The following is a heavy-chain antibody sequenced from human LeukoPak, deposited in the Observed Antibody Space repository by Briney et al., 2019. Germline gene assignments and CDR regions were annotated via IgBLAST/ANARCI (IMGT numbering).Heavy chain of an antibody. D-gene: IGHD5-12*01. Sequence: GGSLRLSFAASGFTFSSYGMHWGRRAPGKGLEWVAVISYDGNNKYYADSVKGRFTISRDNSRNTLYLQMNSLRAEDTAVYYCAKDQRYSGYEPGLDYWGQGTLVIVSS. CDR3: AKDQRYSGYEPGLDY. V-gene: IGHV3-30*18. J-gene: IGHJ4*02. CDR1: GFTFSSYG. CDR2: ISYDGNNK.